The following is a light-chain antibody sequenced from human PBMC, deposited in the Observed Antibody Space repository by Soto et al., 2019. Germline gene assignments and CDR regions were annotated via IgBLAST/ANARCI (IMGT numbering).Light chain of an antibody. CDR3: TSFTTSTTYV. CDR1: SSVVGSYNR. J-gene: IGLJ1*01. V-gene: IGLV2-18*02. Sequence: QSALTQPPSVSGSPGQSVAVSCTGSSSVVGSYNRVSWYQQPPGAAPKLIIYEVNNRPSGVPDRFSGSKSGNTASLTISGLRAEDEADYYCTSFTTSTTYVFGTGTKVTVL. CDR2: EVN.